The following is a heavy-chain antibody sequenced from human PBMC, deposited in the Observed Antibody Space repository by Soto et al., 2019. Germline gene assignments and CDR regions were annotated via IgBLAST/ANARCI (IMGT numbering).Heavy chain of an antibody. D-gene: IGHD2-21*02. J-gene: IGHJ4*02. CDR3: ARTCGGDCYSVL. CDR1: GYTFTSYY. CDR2: INPSGGST. Sequence: QVQLVQSGAEVKKPGASVKVSCKASGYTFTSYYMHWVRQAPGQGLEGMGIINPSGGSTSYAQKIQGRVTMTRDTSTGTVYMELSSLRSEDTAVYYCARTCGGDCYSVLWGQGTLVTVSS. V-gene: IGHV1-46*01.